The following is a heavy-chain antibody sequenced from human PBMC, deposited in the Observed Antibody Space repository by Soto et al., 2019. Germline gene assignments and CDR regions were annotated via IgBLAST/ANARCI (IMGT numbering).Heavy chain of an antibody. D-gene: IGHD3-10*01. CDR2: IYNSCRGST. CDR1: GSSMTTYY. J-gene: IGHJ4*02. CDR3: ARVAGLVRGAPDY. Sequence: SETLSLTCSVSGSSMTTYYWHWIRQAPGKGIEWIGIIYNSCRGSTDSNPSLSSRVTISVDTSKNQFSLKLSSVTAADTAVYYCARVAGLVRGAPDYWGQGTLVTVSS. V-gene: IGHV4-59*01.